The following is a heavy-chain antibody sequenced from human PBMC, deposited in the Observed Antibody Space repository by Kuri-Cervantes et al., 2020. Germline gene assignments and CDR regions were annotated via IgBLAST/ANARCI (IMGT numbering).Heavy chain of an antibody. CDR1: GGTFSSYT. CDR3: AKGLLYCSSTSCYTVYYYYYGMDV. CDR2: IIPILGIA. J-gene: IGHJ6*02. Sequence: SVNVSCKASGGTFSSYTISWVRQAPGQGLEWMGRIIPILGIANYAQKFQGRVTITADKSTSTAYMELSSLRSEDTAVYYCAKGLLYCSSTSCYTVYYYYYGMDVWGQGTTVTVSS. V-gene: IGHV1-69*02. D-gene: IGHD2-2*02.